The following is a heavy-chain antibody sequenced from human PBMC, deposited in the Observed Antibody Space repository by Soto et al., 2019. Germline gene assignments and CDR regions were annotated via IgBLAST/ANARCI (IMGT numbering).Heavy chain of an antibody. J-gene: IGHJ4*02. V-gene: IGHV1-18*01. CDR1: GYIFIAYG. CDR2: VSTNDDRT. Sequence: SVKVSCKTSGYIFIAYGLAWLRQAPVQRPEWMGWVSTNDDRTNYAQKFQGRVTMTTDRSTTTTSMELRSLRPDDTAVYYCARELNTESSAYYSFAFWGQGTLVTVSS. D-gene: IGHD3-22*01. CDR3: ARELNTESSAYYSFAF.